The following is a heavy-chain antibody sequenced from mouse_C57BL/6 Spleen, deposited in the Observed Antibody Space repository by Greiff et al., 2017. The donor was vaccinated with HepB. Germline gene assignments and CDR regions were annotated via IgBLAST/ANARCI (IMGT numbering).Heavy chain of an antibody. D-gene: IGHD1-1*01. CDR3: AREHYYGSSSYYYAMDY. J-gene: IGHJ4*01. Sequence: QVHVKQSGAELAKPGASVKLSCKASGYTFTSYWMHWVTQRPGQGLEWIGYINPSSGYTKYNQKFKDKATLTADKSSSTAYMQLSSLTYEDSAVYYCAREHYYGSSSYYYAMDYWGQGTSVTVSS. CDR1: GYTFTSYW. CDR2: INPSSGYT. V-gene: IGHV1-7*01.